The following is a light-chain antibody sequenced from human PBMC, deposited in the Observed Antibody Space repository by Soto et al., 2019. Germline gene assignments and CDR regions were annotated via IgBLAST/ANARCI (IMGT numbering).Light chain of an antibody. V-gene: IGKV3-15*01. CDR1: QSVGSY. CDR3: QQYDSWPPSYT. CDR2: GAS. Sequence: EIVMTQSPATLSVSLGDRATLSCRASQSVGSYLAWYQQKPGQAPRLLIYGASTRATGIPARFSGSGSETDFTLTISSLQSEDFAVYYCQQYDSWPPSYTFGQGTKLEI. J-gene: IGKJ2*01.